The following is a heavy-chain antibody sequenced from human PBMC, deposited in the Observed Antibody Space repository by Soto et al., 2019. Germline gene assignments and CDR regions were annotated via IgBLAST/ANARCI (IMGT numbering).Heavy chain of an antibody. CDR1: GFTFSNHW. CDR3: ARGHGLGELLTDF. V-gene: IGHV3-74*01. CDR2: IKGDGSST. Sequence: PGGSLRLSCAASGFTFSNHWMYWIRQAPGKGLVWVSRIKGDGSSTSYADSVKGRFTISRDNAQNTLYLQINSLRAEDTAVYYCARGHGLGELLTDFWGQGALVTVSS. J-gene: IGHJ4*02. D-gene: IGHD3-10*01.